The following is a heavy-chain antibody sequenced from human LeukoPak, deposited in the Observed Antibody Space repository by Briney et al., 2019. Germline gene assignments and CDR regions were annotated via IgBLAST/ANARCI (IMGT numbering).Heavy chain of an antibody. J-gene: IGHJ4*02. CDR2: IYYSGST. V-gene: IGHV4-59*01. Sequence: KPSETLSLTCTVSGGSISGYYWSWIRQPPGKGLEWIGYIYYSGSTNYNPSLKSRVTISLDTSKNQFSLKLRSVTAADTAVYYCARGGSSGYNYGWGQGTLVTVSS. CDR3: ARGGSSGYNYG. D-gene: IGHD5-18*01. CDR1: GGSISGYY.